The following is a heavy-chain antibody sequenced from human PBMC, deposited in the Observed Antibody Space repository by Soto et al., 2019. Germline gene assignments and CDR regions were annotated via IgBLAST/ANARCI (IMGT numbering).Heavy chain of an antibody. CDR2: ISGSGGST. V-gene: IGHV3-23*01. J-gene: IGHJ4*02. D-gene: IGHD3-22*01. CDR3: AKEGYYDSSGYYDPSGGFDY. CDR1: GFTFSSYA. Sequence: EVQLLESGGGLVQPGGSLRLSCAASGFTFSSYAMSWVRQAPGKGLEWVSAISGSGGSTYYADSVKGRFTISRDNSKNTLYLQMNSLRVEDPAVYYCAKEGYYDSSGYYDPSGGFDYWGQGTLVTVSS.